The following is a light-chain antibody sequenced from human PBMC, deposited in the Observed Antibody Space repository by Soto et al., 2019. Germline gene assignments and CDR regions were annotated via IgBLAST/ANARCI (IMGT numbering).Light chain of an antibody. CDR2: DVS. Sequence: DIQMTQSPPSLSVSVGDRATITCQASQDISNYLHWFQQKPGKAPQLLIFDVSNLQTGVPSRFSGGGSGTDFALTISSLETEDIATYYCQQYDSLPLTFGQGTRLEIK. J-gene: IGKJ5*01. V-gene: IGKV1-33*01. CDR1: QDISNY. CDR3: QQYDSLPLT.